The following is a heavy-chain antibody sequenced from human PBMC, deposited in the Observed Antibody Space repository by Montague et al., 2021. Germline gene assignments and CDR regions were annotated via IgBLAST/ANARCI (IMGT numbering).Heavy chain of an antibody. Sequence: SLRLSCAASGITFDYYWMSWVRQAPGEGLEWVANINEDGSEKNYXDSVRGRFSISRDNTKNSLYLQMNSQRVEDTAVYYCARDRAAAGSWGHGTLVIVSS. D-gene: IGHD6-13*01. CDR2: INEDGSEK. CDR1: GITFDYYW. V-gene: IGHV3-7*01. CDR3: ARDRAAAGS. J-gene: IGHJ5*01.